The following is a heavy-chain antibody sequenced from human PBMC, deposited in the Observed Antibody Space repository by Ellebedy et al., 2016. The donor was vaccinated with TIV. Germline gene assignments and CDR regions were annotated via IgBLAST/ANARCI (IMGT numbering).Heavy chain of an antibody. V-gene: IGHV1-18*01. CDR3: ARDWEYYDSSGYDAFDI. CDR1: GYTFTSYG. CDR2: ISAYNGNT. D-gene: IGHD3-22*01. Sequence: AASVKVSCKASGYTFTSYGVSWVRQAPGQGLEWMGWISAYNGNTNYAQKLQGRVTMTTDTSTSTAYMELRSLRSDDTAVYYCARDWEYYDSSGYDAFDIWGQGTMVTVSS. J-gene: IGHJ3*02.